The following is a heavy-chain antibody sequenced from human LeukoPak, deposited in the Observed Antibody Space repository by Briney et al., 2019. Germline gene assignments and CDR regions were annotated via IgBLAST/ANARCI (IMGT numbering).Heavy chain of an antibody. Sequence: PSETLSLTCTVSGGSISSGGYYWSWIRQPPGKGLEWIGYIYHSGSTYYNPSLKSRVTISVDRSKNQFSLKLSSVTAADTAVYYCARASKLELLGYWGQGTLVTVSS. V-gene: IGHV4-30-2*01. D-gene: IGHD1-7*01. CDR2: IYHSGST. J-gene: IGHJ4*02. CDR3: ARASKLELLGY. CDR1: GGSISSGGYY.